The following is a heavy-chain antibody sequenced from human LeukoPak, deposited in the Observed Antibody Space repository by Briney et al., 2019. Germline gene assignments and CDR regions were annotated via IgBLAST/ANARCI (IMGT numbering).Heavy chain of an antibody. CDR3: ARSRHSYDSTGFPHY. CDR2: ISSSGSTI. V-gene: IGHV3-48*03. CDR1: GFAFSSYE. Sequence: GGSLRFSCAASGFAFSSYEMNWVRQAPGKGLEWVSYISSSGSTIYYADSVKGRFTISRDNAKNSLYLQMNSLRAEDTALYYCARSRHSYDSTGFPHYWGQGTLVTVSS. D-gene: IGHD3-22*01. J-gene: IGHJ4*02.